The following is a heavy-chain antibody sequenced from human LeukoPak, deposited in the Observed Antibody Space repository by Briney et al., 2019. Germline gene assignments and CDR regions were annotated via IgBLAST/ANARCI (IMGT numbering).Heavy chain of an antibody. Sequence: PGGSLRLSCAASGFTFSSYGMHWVRQAPGKGLEWVAVISYDGSNRYYADSVKGRFTISRDNSKNTLYLQMNSLRAEDTAVYYCANAVDYGDYVGNFDYWGQGTLVTVSS. J-gene: IGHJ4*02. D-gene: IGHD4-17*01. CDR2: ISYDGSNR. V-gene: IGHV3-30*18. CDR1: GFTFSSYG. CDR3: ANAVDYGDYVGNFDY.